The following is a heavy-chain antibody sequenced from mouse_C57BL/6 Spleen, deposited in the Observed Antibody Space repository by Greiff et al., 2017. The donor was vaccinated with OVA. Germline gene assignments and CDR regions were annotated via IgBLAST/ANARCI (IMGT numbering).Heavy chain of an antibody. V-gene: IGHV5-4*01. Sequence: EVQVVESGGGLVKPGGSLKLSCAASGFTFSSYAMSWVRQTPEKRLEWVATISDGGSYTYYPDNVKGRFTISRDNAKNNLYLQMSHLKSEDTAMYYCARDYYSNYGSDYYAMDYWGQGTSVTVSS. CDR1: GFTFSSYA. J-gene: IGHJ4*01. CDR3: ARDYYSNYGSDYYAMDY. CDR2: ISDGGSYT. D-gene: IGHD2-5*01.